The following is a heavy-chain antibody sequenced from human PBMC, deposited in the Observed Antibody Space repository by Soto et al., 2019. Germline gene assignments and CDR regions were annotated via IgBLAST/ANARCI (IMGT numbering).Heavy chain of an antibody. CDR3: ARGAGVWTRGVIFLNWFDP. CDR2: IYHSGST. Sequence: PSETLSLTCAVSGGSISSSNWWSWVRQPPGKGLEWIGEIYHSGSTNYNPSLKSRVTISVDKSKNQFSLKLSSVTAADTAVYYCARGAGVWTRGVIFLNWFDPWGQGTLVTVSS. D-gene: IGHD3-10*01. CDR1: GGSISSSNW. V-gene: IGHV4-4*02. J-gene: IGHJ5*02.